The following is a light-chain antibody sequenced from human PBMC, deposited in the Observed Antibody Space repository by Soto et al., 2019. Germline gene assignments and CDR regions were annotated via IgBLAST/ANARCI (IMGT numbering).Light chain of an antibody. CDR3: SSYSSNNILSCV. CDR2: EGS. Sequence: QSVLTQPASVSGSPGQSITISCTGTSSDVGSYNLVSWYQQHPGKAPKLMIYEGSKRPSGVSNRFSGSKSGNTASLTISGVQAQDEADYYCSSYSSNNILSCVFGTGIKVTAL. CDR1: SSDVGSYNL. V-gene: IGLV2-14*02. J-gene: IGLJ1*01.